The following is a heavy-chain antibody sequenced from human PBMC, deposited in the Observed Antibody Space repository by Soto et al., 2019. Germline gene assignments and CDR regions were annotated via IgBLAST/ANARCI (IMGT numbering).Heavy chain of an antibody. D-gene: IGHD3-10*01. J-gene: IGHJ6*02. V-gene: IGHV4-39*01. CDR3: ARGPFGPDSPMVRGVIWWYYGMDV. Sequence: QLQLQESGPGLVKPSETLSLTCTVSGGSISSSSYYWGWIRQPPGKGLEWIGSIYYSGSTYYNPSLKSRVTISVDTSKNQFSLKLSSVTAADTAVYYCARGPFGPDSPMVRGVIWWYYGMDVWGQGTTVTVSS. CDR2: IYYSGST. CDR1: GGSISSSSYY.